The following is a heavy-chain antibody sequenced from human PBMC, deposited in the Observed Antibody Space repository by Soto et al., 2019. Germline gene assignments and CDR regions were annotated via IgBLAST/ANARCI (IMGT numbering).Heavy chain of an antibody. J-gene: IGHJ4*02. CDR3: ARSMTTVVTLDY. Sequence: SETLSLTCTVSGGSISSSSYYWGWIRQPPGKGLEWIGSIYYSGSAYYNPSLKSRVTISVDTSKNQFSLKLSSVTAADTAVYYCARSMTTVVTLDYWGQGTLVTVS. CDR1: GGSISSSSYY. D-gene: IGHD4-17*01. CDR2: IYYSGSA. V-gene: IGHV4-39*01.